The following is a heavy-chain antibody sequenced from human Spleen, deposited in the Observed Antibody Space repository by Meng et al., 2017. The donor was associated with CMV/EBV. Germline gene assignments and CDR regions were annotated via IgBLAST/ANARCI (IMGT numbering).Heavy chain of an antibody. D-gene: IGHD4-17*01. J-gene: IGHJ5*02. Sequence: FIFSSYSMNWVRQAPGKGLEWVSDISSSSSYIYYLDSGKGRFTISRDNAKNSLYLQMNSLRAEDTAVYYCARDPFAYGDYSGWFDPWGQGTLVTVSS. CDR2: ISSSSSYI. CDR1: FIFSSYS. V-gene: IGHV3-21*01. CDR3: ARDPFAYGDYSGWFDP.